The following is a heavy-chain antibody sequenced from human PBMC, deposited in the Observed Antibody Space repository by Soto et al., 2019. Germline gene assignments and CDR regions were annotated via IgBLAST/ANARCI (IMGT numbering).Heavy chain of an antibody. CDR1: GGTFSTSG. J-gene: IGHJ4*02. V-gene: IGHV1-69*01. CDR2: IVPLLGTA. CDR3: AREYSSGWSGY. Sequence: QVHLVQSGAEVKKPGSSVKVSCKASGGTFSTSGISWVRRAPGQGLEWVGRIVPLLGTANYAQRFQGRVTITADESTSTAYMELSSLRSEDTAVYYCAREYSSGWSGYWGQGTLVAVSS. D-gene: IGHD6-19*01.